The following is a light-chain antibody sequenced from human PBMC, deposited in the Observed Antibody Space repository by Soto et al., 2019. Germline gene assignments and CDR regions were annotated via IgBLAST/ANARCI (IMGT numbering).Light chain of an antibody. CDR3: QVWESSGDQVV. CDR2: DDS. CDR1: NIGSKR. J-gene: IGLJ2*01. V-gene: IGLV3-21*02. Sequence: SYELTQTSSVSVAPGQTAKITCRGNNIGSKRVHWYQQKAGQAPVLVVHDDSDRPSGIPERFSGSNSANTATLTISRVEAGDEADYYCQVWESSGDQVVFAGGTKLTVL.